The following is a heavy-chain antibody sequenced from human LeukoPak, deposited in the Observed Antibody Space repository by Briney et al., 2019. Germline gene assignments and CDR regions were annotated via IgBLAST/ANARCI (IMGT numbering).Heavy chain of an antibody. Sequence: ASVKVSRKASGYTFTSYGISWVRQAPGQGLEWMGWISADNGDTNYAQKFQGRVNMTTDTSTSTVYMELRSLRSDDTALYYCARGGTPTTTFGGYWGQGTMVTVSS. V-gene: IGHV1-18*01. D-gene: IGHD3-16*01. J-gene: IGHJ4*02. CDR2: ISADNGDT. CDR3: ARGGTPTTTFGGY. CDR1: GYTFTSYG.